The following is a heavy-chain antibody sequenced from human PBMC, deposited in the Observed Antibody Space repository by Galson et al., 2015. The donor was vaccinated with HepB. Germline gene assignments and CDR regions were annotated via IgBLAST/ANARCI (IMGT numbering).Heavy chain of an antibody. CDR3: AREGPSDAFDI. V-gene: IGHV4-30-2*01. CDR2: IYHSGST. CDR1: GGSIGSGGYS. Sequence: TLSLTCAVSGGSIGSGGYSWRWIRQPPGKGLEWIGYIYHSGSTYYNPSLKSRVTISVDRTKNQFSLKLSPVTAADTAVYYCAREGPSDAFDIWGQGTMVTVSS. J-gene: IGHJ3*02.